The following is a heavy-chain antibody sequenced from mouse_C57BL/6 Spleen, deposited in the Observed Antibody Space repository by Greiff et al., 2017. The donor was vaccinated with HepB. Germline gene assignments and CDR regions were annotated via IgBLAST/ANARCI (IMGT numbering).Heavy chain of an antibody. CDR3: AREGGAIDY. Sequence: VMLVASGPELVKPGASVQISCKASGYSFTSYYIHWVKQRPGQGLEWIGWIYPGSGNTKYNEKFKGKATLTADTSSSTAYMQLSSLTSEDSAVYYCAREGGAIDYWGQGTSVTVSS. V-gene: IGHV1-66*01. CDR2: IYPGSGNT. J-gene: IGHJ4*01. CDR1: GYSFTSYY.